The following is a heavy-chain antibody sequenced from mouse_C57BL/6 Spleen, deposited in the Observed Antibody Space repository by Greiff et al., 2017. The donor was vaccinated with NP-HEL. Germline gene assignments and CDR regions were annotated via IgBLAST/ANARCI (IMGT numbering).Heavy chain of an antibody. CDR2: IYPGSGNT. D-gene: IGHD2-3*01. Sequence: VKLQQSGAELVRPGASVKLSCKASGYTFTDYYINWVKQRPGQGLEWIARIYPGSGNTYYNEKFKGKATLTAEKSSSTAYMQLSSLTSEDSAVYFCARGDDPTRFAYWGQGTLVTVSA. J-gene: IGHJ3*01. CDR1: GYTFTDYY. V-gene: IGHV1-76*01. CDR3: ARGDDPTRFAY.